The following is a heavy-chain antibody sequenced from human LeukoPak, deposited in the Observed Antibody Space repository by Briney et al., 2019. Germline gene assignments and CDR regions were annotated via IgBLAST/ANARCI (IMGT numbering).Heavy chain of an antibody. CDR1: GYTFTSYG. D-gene: IGHD2-8*01. Sequence: ASVKVSCKASGYTFTSYGISWVRQAPGQGLEWMDWISAYNGNTNYAQKLQGRVTMTTDTSTSTAYMELRSLRSDDTAVYYCARDPGCTNGVCLEGDFDYWGQGTLVTVSS. V-gene: IGHV1-18*01. CDR3: ARDPGCTNGVCLEGDFDY. J-gene: IGHJ4*02. CDR2: ISAYNGNT.